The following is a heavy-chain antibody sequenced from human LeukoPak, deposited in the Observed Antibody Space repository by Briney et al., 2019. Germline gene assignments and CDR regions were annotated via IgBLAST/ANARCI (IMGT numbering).Heavy chain of an antibody. J-gene: IGHJ4*02. D-gene: IGHD6-6*01. CDR1: GYSISNGHY. V-gene: IGHV4-38-2*02. Sequence: SETLSLTCTVSGYSISNGHYWGWIRQPPGKGLEWIGSISHTGSSYYNPSLKSRVTISVDTSKNQFSLKLSSVTAADTAVYYCARDKYSSSSFDYWGQGTLVTVSS. CDR2: ISHTGSS. CDR3: ARDKYSSSSFDY.